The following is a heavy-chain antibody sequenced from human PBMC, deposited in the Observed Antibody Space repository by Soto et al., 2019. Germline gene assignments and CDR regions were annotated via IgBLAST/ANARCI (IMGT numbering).Heavy chain of an antibody. CDR3: TTRDYSNSLFDF. Sequence: EVQLVESGGGLVKPGGSLRLSCAASGFTFSNAWMSWVRQAPGKGLEWVGRIKSKTDGGTTDYAAPVKGRFTISRDDSKNTMYLQMNSLKTKETAVYYCTTRDYSNSLFDFWGQGTLVTVSS. D-gene: IGHD4-4*01. V-gene: IGHV3-15*01. CDR2: IKSKTDGGTT. CDR1: GFTFSNAW. J-gene: IGHJ4*02.